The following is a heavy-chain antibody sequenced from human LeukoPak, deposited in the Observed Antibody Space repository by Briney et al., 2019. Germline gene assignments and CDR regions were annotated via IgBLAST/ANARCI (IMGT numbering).Heavy chain of an antibody. D-gene: IGHD2-8*01. J-gene: IGHJ4*02. V-gene: IGHV3-7*01. CDR2: VKPDGVEK. Sequence: GGSLRLSCAASGFTFSNYWMSWVRQAPGKGLECVASVKPDGVEKYYMDSVKGRFTISRDNAKNLLYLQMNSLRAEDTAVYYCATNVHQWGQGTLVTVSS. CDR3: ATNVHQ. CDR1: GFTFSNYW.